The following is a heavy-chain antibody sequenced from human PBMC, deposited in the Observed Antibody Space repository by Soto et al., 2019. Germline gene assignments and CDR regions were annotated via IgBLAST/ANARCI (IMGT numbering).Heavy chain of an antibody. V-gene: IGHV3-20*04. D-gene: IGHD1-26*01. CDR1: GFTFDDYG. CDR2: INWNGGST. Sequence: EVQLVESGGGVVRPGGSLRLSCAASGFTFDDYGMSWVRQAPGKGLEWVSGINWNGGSTGYADSVKGRFTISRDNAKNSLSLQMSSLRAEDTALCCCASGIVGATSYGMDVWGQGTTVTVSS. J-gene: IGHJ6*02. CDR3: ASGIVGATSYGMDV.